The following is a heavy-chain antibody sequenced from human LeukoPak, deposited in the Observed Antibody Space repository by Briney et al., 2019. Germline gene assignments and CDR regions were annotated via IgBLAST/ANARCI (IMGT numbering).Heavy chain of an antibody. CDR3: AREAVLRYFDWLPNYYYMDV. J-gene: IGHJ6*03. CDR2: INPNSGGT. CDR1: GGTFRSYG. Sequence: ASVKVSCKASGGTFRSYGINWVRQASGQGLEWMGWINPNSGGTNYAQKFQGRVTMTRDTSISTAYMELSRLRSDDTAVYYCAREAVLRYFDWLPNYYYMDVWGKGTTVTISS. D-gene: IGHD3-9*01. V-gene: IGHV1-2*02.